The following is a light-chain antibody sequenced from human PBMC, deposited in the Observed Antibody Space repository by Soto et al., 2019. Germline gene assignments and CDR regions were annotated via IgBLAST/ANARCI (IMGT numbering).Light chain of an antibody. CDR2: DVN. V-gene: IGLV2-14*03. CDR3: SSYSTTIILV. Sequence: QSALTQPASVSGSPGQSVTISCTGPSSDVGAYEHVSWYQQHPGRAPKLILYDVNNRPSGVSNHFSGSKSGNTASLVISGLQANDEADYYCSSYSTTIILVFGSGTKVTVL. J-gene: IGLJ1*01. CDR1: SSDVGAYEH.